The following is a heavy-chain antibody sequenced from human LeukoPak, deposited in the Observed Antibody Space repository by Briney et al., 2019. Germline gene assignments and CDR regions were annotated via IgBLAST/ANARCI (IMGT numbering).Heavy chain of an antibody. V-gene: IGHV4-30-4*01. D-gene: IGHD3-10*01. CDR2: IFHRGGT. J-gene: IGHJ4*02. Sequence: SETLSLTCTVSNDSISSGDYYWNWIRQPPGKGLEWIGYIFHRGGTSYNPSLKSRILFSVDTSQNQFSLKLNSVTAADTAVYYCARSESSYYFDYWGQGTLVTVSS. CDR3: ARSESSYYFDY. CDR1: NDSISSGDYY.